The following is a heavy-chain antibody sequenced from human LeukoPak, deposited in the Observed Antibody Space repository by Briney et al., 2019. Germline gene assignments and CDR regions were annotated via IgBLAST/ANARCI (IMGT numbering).Heavy chain of an antibody. D-gene: IGHD3-22*01. V-gene: IGHV3-21*01. CDR2: ISSGSIYI. Sequence: GGSLRLSCVASGFTFSSYWMSWVRQAPGKGLEWVSSISSGSIYIYYSDSVKGRFTISRDNAKNTVYLQMNSLRAEDTALYHCVRVLSGSWDWFDPWGQGTLVTVSS. CDR3: VRVLSGSWDWFDP. CDR1: GFTFSSYW. J-gene: IGHJ5*02.